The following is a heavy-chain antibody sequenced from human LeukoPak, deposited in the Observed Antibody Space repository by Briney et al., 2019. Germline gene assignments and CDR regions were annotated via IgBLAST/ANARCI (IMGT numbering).Heavy chain of an antibody. CDR3: ARAQTITGYYHYYYGMDV. CDR2: MNPNSGNT. CDR1: GYTFTSYD. V-gene: IGHV1-8*01. J-gene: IGHJ6*02. Sequence: VASVKVSCKASGYTFTSYDINWVRQATGQGLEWMGWMNPNSGNTGFAQKFQGRVTMTRNTSISTAYMELSSLRSEDTAVYYCARAQTITGYYHYYYGMDVWGQGTTVTVSS. D-gene: IGHD3-3*01.